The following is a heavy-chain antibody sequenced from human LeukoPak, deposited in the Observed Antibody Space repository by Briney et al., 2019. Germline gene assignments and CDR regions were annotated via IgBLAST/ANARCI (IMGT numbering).Heavy chain of an antibody. V-gene: IGHV3-48*01. D-gene: IGHD6-19*01. CDR3: ARDQLLAVADY. Sequence: GGSLRLSCAASGFSFSSYSMNWVRQAPGKGLEWVSYISSSSGTIYYADSVKGRFTISRDNAKNSLYLQMNSLRAEDTAVYYCARDQLLAVADYWGQGTLVTVSS. J-gene: IGHJ4*02. CDR1: GFSFSSYS. CDR2: ISSSSGTI.